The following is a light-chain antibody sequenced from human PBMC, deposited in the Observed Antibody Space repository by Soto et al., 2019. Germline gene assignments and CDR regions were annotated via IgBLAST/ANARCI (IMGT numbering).Light chain of an antibody. V-gene: IGLV2-8*01. Sequence: QSALTQPASVSGSPGQSITISCTGTSSDVGGYNYVSWYQQHPGRAPKLLIYGVTNRPSGVPDRFSGSKSGNTASLTVSGLQTEDEADYYCGSHAGNSNLVFGGGTKLTVL. CDR1: SSDVGGYNY. CDR2: GVT. J-gene: IGLJ3*02. CDR3: GSHAGNSNLV.